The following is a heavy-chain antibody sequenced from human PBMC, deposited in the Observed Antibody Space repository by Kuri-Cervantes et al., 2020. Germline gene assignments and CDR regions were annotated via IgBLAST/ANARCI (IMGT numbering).Heavy chain of an antibody. CDR2: ISWDGGST. Sequence: GGSLRLSCAASGFTFDDYTMHWVRQAPGKGLEWVSLISWDGGSTYYADSVKGRFTISRDNSKNSLYLQMNSLRAEDTAVYYCAGSSWSHDAFDIWGQGTMVTVSS. CDR3: AGSSWSHDAFDI. D-gene: IGHD6-13*01. CDR1: GFTFDDYT. J-gene: IGHJ3*02. V-gene: IGHV3-43*01.